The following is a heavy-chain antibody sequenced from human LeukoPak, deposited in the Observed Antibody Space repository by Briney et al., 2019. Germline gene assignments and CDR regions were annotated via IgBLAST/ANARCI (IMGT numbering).Heavy chain of an antibody. J-gene: IGHJ6*03. V-gene: IGHV4-34*01. Sequence: SETLSLTCAVYGGSFSGYYWSWIRQPPGKGLEWIGEINHSGSTNYNPSLKSRVTISVDTSKNQFSLKLSSVTAADTAVYYCARTRARYMDVWGKGTTVTVSS. CDR3: ARTRARYMDV. CDR1: GGSFSGYY. CDR2: INHSGST.